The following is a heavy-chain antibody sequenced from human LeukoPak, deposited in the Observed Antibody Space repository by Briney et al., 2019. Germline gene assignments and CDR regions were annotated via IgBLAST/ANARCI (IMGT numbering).Heavy chain of an antibody. CDR2: INHSGST. V-gene: IGHV4-34*01. CDR1: GGSFSGYY. J-gene: IGHJ6*03. D-gene: IGHD3-10*01. CDR3: AREGFGELYSYYYYMDV. Sequence: SETLSLTCAVYGGSFSGYYWSWIRQPPGKGLEWIGEINHSGSTNYNPSLKSRVTISVDTSKNQFSLKLSSVTAADTAVYYCAREGFGELYSYYYYMDVWGKGTTVTLSS.